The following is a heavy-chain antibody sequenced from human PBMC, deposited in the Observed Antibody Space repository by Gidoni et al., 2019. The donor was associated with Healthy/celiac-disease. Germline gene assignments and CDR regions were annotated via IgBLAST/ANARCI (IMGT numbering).Heavy chain of an antibody. CDR3: ARSEKMEPGVVTASGAFDI. Sequence: EVQLVQSGAAVTQPGESLKISGKGSGYSFTRDWIGWVRQMPGKGLEWMGIIYPGDSDTRYSPSFQGQVTISADKSISTAYLQWSSLKASDTAMYYCARSEKMEPGVVTASGAFDIWGQGTMVTVSS. D-gene: IGHD2-21*02. CDR2: IYPGDSDT. J-gene: IGHJ3*02. V-gene: IGHV5-51*01. CDR1: GYSFTRDW.